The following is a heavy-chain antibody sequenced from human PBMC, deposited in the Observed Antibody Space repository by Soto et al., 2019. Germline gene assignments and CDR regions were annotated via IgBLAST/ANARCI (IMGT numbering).Heavy chain of an antibody. J-gene: IGHJ4*02. D-gene: IGHD5-18*01. V-gene: IGHV1-18*01. Sequence: QVQLVQSGAEVKKPGASVKVSCKASGYTFTSYGISWVRQAPGQGLEWMGWINAYDGNTKYAQKLQGRVTMTTHKSTSTVYTAQRRQRSDAQAVYYCARDQAMDQFDYWGQGTLVTVSS. CDR2: INAYDGNT. CDR3: ARDQAMDQFDY. CDR1: GYTFTSYG.